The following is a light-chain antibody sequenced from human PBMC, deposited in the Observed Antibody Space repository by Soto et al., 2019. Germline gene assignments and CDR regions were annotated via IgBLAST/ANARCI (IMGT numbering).Light chain of an antibody. CDR1: SSDVGGYNY. Sequence: QSALTHPAAVSGSPGHSITISCTGTSSDVGGYNYASWYQQHPDKAPKLMIYEVSNRPSGVSNRFSGSKSGNTASLTISGLQAEDEADYYCSSYTSSSTLSVLGTWPTVTVL. CDR3: SSYTSSSTLSV. J-gene: IGLJ1*01. V-gene: IGLV2-14*01. CDR2: EVS.